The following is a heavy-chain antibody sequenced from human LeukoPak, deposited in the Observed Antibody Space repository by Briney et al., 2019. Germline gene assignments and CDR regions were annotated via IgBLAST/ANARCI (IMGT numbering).Heavy chain of an antibody. D-gene: IGHD5-18*01. J-gene: IGHJ4*02. CDR3: AFSPSGYNYGSAY. Sequence: PGGSLRLSCTGSGFTFSSYVMNWVRQAPGKGLEWVSTLSEGGTTSYYADSVKGRFTVYRDNSQNTLYLEMNSLRGDDTALYFCAFSPSGYNYGSAYWGQGTLVIVSA. CDR1: GFTFSSYV. V-gene: IGHV3-23*01. CDR2: LSEGGTTS.